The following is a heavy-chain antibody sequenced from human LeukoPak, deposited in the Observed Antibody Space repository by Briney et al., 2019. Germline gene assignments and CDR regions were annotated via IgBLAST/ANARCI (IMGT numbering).Heavy chain of an antibody. D-gene: IGHD3-16*01. Sequence: PGGSLRLSCSASGFTLSAYWMYWVRQAPGKGPVWDAFINNDGSDTNYADSVKGRFTISRDNAENALYLQMNSLRVEDTAVYYCARGGFMHALDIWGQGIKVTVSS. CDR3: ARGGFMHALDI. J-gene: IGHJ3*02. CDR1: GFTLSAYW. V-gene: IGHV3-74*01. CDR2: INNDGSDT.